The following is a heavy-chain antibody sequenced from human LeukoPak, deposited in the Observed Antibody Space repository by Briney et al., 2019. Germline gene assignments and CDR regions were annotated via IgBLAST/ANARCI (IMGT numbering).Heavy chain of an antibody. CDR3: ARDLRSCSGGECYEYKWFDP. J-gene: IGHJ5*02. V-gene: IGHV3-53*04. Sequence: VGSLRLSCAVSRFTVTSNYMGWVRQGPREGLEWGALISIGVITHYSGTVRGRFTISRHNSNKTLYLQMRSLRPDDTAVYYCARDLRSCSGGECYEYKWFDPWGQGTLVTVSS. CDR2: ISIGVIT. D-gene: IGHD2-21*01. CDR1: RFTVTSNY.